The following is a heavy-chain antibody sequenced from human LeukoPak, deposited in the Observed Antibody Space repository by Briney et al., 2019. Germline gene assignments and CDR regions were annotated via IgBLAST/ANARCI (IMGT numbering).Heavy chain of an antibody. D-gene: IGHD3-22*01. V-gene: IGHV3-30*02. Sequence: GGSLRLSCAASGFTFSDYGMHWVRQVPGKGLEWVAFIRYDGNNQYYADSAKGRFTISRDNSKNTLSLQMNSLRAEDTAVYYCASVITMKHYWGQGTPVTVSS. J-gene: IGHJ4*02. CDR2: IRYDGNNQ. CDR3: ASVITMKHY. CDR1: GFTFSDYG.